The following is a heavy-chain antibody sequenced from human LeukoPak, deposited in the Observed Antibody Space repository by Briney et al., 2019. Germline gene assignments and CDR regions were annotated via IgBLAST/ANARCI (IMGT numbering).Heavy chain of an antibody. CDR2: IIPIFGTA. CDR3: ARGPRNILTGYYGKDAFDI. D-gene: IGHD3-9*01. J-gene: IGHJ3*02. CDR1: GGTFSSYA. V-gene: IGHV1-69*05. Sequence: SVKVSCKASGGTFSSYAISWVRQAPGQGLEGMGRIIPIFGTAHYAHKFHDRLTIHTDEPTSTAYMELNSLRSEDTGVYYCARGPRNILTGYYGKDAFDIWGQGTMVTVSS.